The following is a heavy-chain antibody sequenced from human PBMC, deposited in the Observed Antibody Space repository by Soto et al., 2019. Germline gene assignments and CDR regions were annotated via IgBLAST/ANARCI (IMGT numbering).Heavy chain of an antibody. CDR3: ARTRPGLYFDS. V-gene: IGHV3-7*01. CDR2: IKVDGSEK. CDR1: GFTFSSNW. Sequence: EVQLVESGGGLVQPGGSLRLSCAASGFTFSSNWMSFSSNWMSWVRQAPGKGLEWVANIKVDGSEKYYVNSVKGRFTISTDTAKNSLYLQMNSLRAEDTAVYYCARTRPGLYFDSWGQGTLVTVSS. J-gene: IGHJ4*02.